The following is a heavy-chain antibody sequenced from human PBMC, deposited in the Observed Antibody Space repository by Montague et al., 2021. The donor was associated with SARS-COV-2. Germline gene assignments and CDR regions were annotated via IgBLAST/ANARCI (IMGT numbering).Heavy chain of an antibody. CDR3: ARWDPQTLTLIGLRGKSASDY. CDR2: INHSGTT. J-gene: IGHJ4*02. V-gene: IGHV4-34*01. CDR1: GGSFGDYY. Sequence: ETLSLTCAVYGGSFGDYYWTWIRQSPGKGLEWIAEINHSGTTNYNFNPSLRSRVTISVDTSKSQFSLKLSSVTAADTGVYYCARWDPQTLTLIGLRGKSASDYWGQGTLVTVSS. D-gene: IGHD4-23*01.